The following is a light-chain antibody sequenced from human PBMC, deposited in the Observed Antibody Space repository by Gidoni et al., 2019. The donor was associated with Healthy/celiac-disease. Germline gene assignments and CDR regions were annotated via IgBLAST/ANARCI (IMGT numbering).Light chain of an antibody. Sequence: DIVMTQSPDYLAVSLCERATINCKSSQSVLYTSNNKNYLSWYQQKQGQPPNLLIYWASTRESGFPDRFSGSWSGTDFTLTISILQAEDVAVYYCQQYYSTPWTFGQGTKVEIK. J-gene: IGKJ1*01. V-gene: IGKV4-1*01. CDR1: QSVLYTSNNKNY. CDR2: WAS. CDR3: QQYYSTPWT.